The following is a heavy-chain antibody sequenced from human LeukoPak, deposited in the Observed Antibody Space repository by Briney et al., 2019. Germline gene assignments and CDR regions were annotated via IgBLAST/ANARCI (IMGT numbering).Heavy chain of an antibody. V-gene: IGHV3-48*03. Sequence: GGSLRLSCAVSGFTFSSYEMNWVRQAPGKGLEWVSYISSSGSTIYYADSLKGRFTISRDTAKNTLYLQMNSLRDEETAVYYCASVYRSGADCWGQGTLVTVSP. J-gene: IGHJ4*02. D-gene: IGHD5-18*01. CDR2: ISSSGSTI. CDR1: GFTFSSYE. CDR3: ASVYRSGADC.